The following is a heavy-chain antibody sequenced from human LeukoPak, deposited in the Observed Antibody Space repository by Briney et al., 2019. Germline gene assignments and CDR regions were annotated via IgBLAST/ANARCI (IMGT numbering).Heavy chain of an antibody. Sequence: SETLCLTCTVSGGSMTTHHWSWIRQTPGKGLEWVGFVYDGGRTKEVASVKGRVTISADTSKNQLSLRLSCVSAADTAVYYCTTIKRGSIFCYFDFWGQGILVTVSS. V-gene: IGHV4-59*11. CDR2: VYDGGRT. CDR1: GGSMTTHH. CDR3: TTIKRGSIFCYFDF. J-gene: IGHJ4*02. D-gene: IGHD3-3*02.